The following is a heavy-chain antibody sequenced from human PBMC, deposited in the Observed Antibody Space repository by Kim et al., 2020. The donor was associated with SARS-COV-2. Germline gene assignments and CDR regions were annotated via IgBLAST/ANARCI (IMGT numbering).Heavy chain of an antibody. CDR1: GYTFTSYD. Sequence: ASVKVSCKASGYTFTSYDINWVRQATGQGLEWMGWMNPNSGNTGYAQKFQGRVTMTRNTSISTAYMELSSLRSEDTAVYYCARDRTLIVVVPAADGAFDIWGQGTMVTVSS. CDR3: ARDRTLIVVVPAADGAFDI. V-gene: IGHV1-8*01. D-gene: IGHD2-2*01. CDR2: MNPNSGNT. J-gene: IGHJ3*02.